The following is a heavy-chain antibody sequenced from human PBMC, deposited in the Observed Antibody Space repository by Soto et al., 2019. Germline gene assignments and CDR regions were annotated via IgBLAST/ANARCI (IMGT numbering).Heavy chain of an antibody. CDR2: ISSSSSYT. CDR1: GFTFSDYY. Sequence: XVCLRLSCAACGFTFSDYYMSWIPQAPGKGLEWVSYISSSSSYTNYADSVKGRFTISRDNAKNSLYLQMNSLRAEDTAVYYCARDLTRTGWYGGWFDPWGQRTLVTVSS. J-gene: IGHJ5*02. V-gene: IGHV3-11*06. D-gene: IGHD6-19*01. CDR3: ARDLTRTGWYGGWFDP.